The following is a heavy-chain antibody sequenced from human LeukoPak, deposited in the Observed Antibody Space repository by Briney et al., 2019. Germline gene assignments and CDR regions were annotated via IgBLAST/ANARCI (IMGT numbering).Heavy chain of an antibody. CDR2: ISSSSSYI. V-gene: IGHV3-21*01. CDR3: ARWQASSIAARGRAFDY. Sequence: GGSLRLSCAASGFTFTSYSMNWVRQAPGKGLEWVSSISSSSSYIYYADSVKGRFTLSRDNAKNSLYLQINSLRAEDTAVYYCARWQASSIAARGRAFDYWGQGTLVTVSS. CDR1: GFTFTSYS. D-gene: IGHD6-6*01. J-gene: IGHJ4*02.